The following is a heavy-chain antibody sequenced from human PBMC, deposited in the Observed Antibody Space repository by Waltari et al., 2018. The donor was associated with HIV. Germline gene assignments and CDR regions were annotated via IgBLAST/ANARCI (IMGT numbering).Heavy chain of an antibody. CDR3: ARGYSYDRSGEAFDI. J-gene: IGHJ3*02. Sequence: QVQLVQSGAEVKKPGASVKVSCRASGYPFTNYDINWVRQATGQGLEWMGWVNPNSGNTGYAQKFQGRVTMTRNTSISTAYMELSSLRSEDTAVYYCARGYSYDRSGEAFDIWGQGTMVTVSS. CDR2: VNPNSGNT. D-gene: IGHD3-22*01. V-gene: IGHV1-8*01. CDR1: GYPFTNYD.